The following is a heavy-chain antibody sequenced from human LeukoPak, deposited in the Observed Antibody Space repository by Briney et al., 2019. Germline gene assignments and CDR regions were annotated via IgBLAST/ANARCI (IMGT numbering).Heavy chain of an antibody. CDR3: ARGYYDSSGYYLAAY. D-gene: IGHD3-22*01. CDR1: GGSISGYY. CDR2: IYYSGST. V-gene: IGHV4-59*01. J-gene: IGHJ4*02. Sequence: PSETLSLTCTVSGGSISGYYWSWIRQPPGKGLEWIGYIYYSGSTNYNPSPKSRVTLSVDTSKNQFSLKLTSVTAADTAVYYCARGYYDSSGYYLAAYWGQGTLVTVSS.